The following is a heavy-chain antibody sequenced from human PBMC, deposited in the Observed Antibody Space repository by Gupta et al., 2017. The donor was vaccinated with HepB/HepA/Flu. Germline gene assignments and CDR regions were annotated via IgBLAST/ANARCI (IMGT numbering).Heavy chain of an antibody. CDR3: SRDTFGPYDY. Sequence: EVQLAESGGGLVPPGGSLSISWTASGFTVSSYWMHWVRQAPGKGLVWVSRMNQHGSVINYADSVKGRFTISRDNTKNALYLQMNSLRAEDTAIYFCSRDTFGPYDYWGQGTLVTVSS. D-gene: IGHD2/OR15-2a*01. CDR1: GFTVSSYW. CDR2: MNQHGSVI. J-gene: IGHJ4*02. V-gene: IGHV3-74*01.